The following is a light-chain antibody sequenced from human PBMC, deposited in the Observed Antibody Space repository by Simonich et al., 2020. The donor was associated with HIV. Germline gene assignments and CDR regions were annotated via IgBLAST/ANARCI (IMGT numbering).Light chain of an antibody. CDR1: QILVHSDGDTY. CDR3: MQGTLPFT. J-gene: IGKJ3*01. CDR2: KVS. V-gene: IGKV2-30*02. Sequence: DVVMTQSPLSLPVTLGQPASISCRSSQILVHSDGDTYLHWFHHRPGQSPRRLIYKVSNRDSGVPDRFSGSGSGTDFTLKISRVEAEDVGVYYCMQGTLPFTFGPGTKVDIK.